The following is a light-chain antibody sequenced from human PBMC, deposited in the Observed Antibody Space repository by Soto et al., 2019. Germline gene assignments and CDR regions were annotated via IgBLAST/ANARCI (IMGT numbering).Light chain of an antibody. V-gene: IGLV1-40*01. CDR1: SSNIGAGYD. CDR2: GNS. Sequence: QSVLTQPPSVSGAPGQRVTISCTGSSSNIGAGYDVHWYQQLPGTARKLLIYGNSNRPSGVPDRFSGSKSGTSDSLAITGLQAEDEADYYCQSYDSSLRGVFGTGTKLNVL. J-gene: IGLJ1*01. CDR3: QSYDSSLRGV.